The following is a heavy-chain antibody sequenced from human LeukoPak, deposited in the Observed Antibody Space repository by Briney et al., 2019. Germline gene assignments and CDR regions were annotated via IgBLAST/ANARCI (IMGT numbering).Heavy chain of an antibody. Sequence: SETLSLTCAVYGRSFSGYYWSWIRQPPGKGLEWIGEINHSGSTNYNPPLKSRVTISVDTSKNQFSLKLSSVTAADTAVYYCARGRAWSAPPNYYYYYYMDVWGKGTTVTVSS. CDR1: GRSFSGYY. J-gene: IGHJ6*03. D-gene: IGHD3-3*01. V-gene: IGHV4-34*01. CDR3: ARGRAWSAPPNYYYYYYMDV. CDR2: INHSGST.